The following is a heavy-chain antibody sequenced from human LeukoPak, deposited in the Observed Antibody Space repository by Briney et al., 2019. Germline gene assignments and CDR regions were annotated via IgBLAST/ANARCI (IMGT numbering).Heavy chain of an antibody. CDR2: IYPGDSDT. CDR3: VRKDTSGWYYFDY. Sequence: GESLKISCKGSGYTSTSYWIGWVRQMPGKGLECMGIIYPGDSDTRYSPSFQGQVTISADKSISTAYLQWSSLKASDTAMYYCVRKDTSGWYYFDYWGQGTLVTVSS. J-gene: IGHJ4*02. D-gene: IGHD6-19*01. V-gene: IGHV5-51*01. CDR1: GYTSTSYW.